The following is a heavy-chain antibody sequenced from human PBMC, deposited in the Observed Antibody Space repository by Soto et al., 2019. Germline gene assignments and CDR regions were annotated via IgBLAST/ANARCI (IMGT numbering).Heavy chain of an antibody. CDR1: GFTFSHYA. Sequence: EVQLLESGGGLVQPGGSLRLSCAASGFTFSHYAMSLVRQAPGKGLEWVSLISGSGALTYYADSVKGRFTISRDNSKNTVLVQVNSLRADNTAVYYCAKQGPPSSVRAARLGDCDSWVMGPLVSVSS. V-gene: IGHV3-23*01. D-gene: IGHD6-6*01. CDR3: AKQGPPSSVRAARLGDCDS. J-gene: IGHJ4*02. CDR2: ISGSGALT.